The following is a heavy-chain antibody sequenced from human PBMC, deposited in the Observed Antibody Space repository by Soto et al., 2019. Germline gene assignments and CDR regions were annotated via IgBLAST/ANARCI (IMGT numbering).Heavy chain of an antibody. J-gene: IGHJ4*02. CDR2: IYYSGST. CDR3: AREGVATDVFDY. V-gene: IGHV4-30-4*01. Sequence: SETLSLTCTVSGGSISSGDYYWSWIRQPPGKGLEWIGYIYYSGSTYYNPSLKSRVTISVDTSKIQFSLKLSSVTAADTAVYYCAREGVATDVFDYWGQGTLVTVSS. D-gene: IGHD5-12*01. CDR1: GGSISSGDYY.